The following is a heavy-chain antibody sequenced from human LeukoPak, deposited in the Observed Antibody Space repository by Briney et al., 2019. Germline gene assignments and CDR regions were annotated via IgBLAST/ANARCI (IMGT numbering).Heavy chain of an antibody. CDR1: GYTLTELS. V-gene: IGHV1-24*01. D-gene: IGHD6-13*01. J-gene: IGHJ3*02. CDR3: ATAFIAADKGAFDI. CDR2: FDPEDGET. Sequence: ASVKVSCKVSGYTLTELSMHWVRQAPGKGLEWMGGFDPEDGETIYAQKFQGRVTITEDTSTDTAYMELSSLRSEDTAVYYCATAFIAADKGAFDIWGQGTMVTVSS.